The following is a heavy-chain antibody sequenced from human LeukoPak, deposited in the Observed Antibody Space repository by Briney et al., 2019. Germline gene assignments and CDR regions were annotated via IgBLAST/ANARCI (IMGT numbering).Heavy chain of an antibody. D-gene: IGHD3-10*01. J-gene: IGHJ4*02. V-gene: IGHV1-2*02. CDR2: INPNSGGT. Sequence: ASVKVSCKASGYTFTDYYTHWVRQAPGQGLEWMGWINPNSGGTNYAQKFQGRVTMTRDTSISTAYMELSSLRSEDTAVYYCARAGIFDYWGQGTLVTVSS. CDR1: GYTFTDYY. CDR3: ARAGIFDY.